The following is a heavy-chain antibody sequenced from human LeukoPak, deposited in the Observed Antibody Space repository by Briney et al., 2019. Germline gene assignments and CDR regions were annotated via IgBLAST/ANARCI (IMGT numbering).Heavy chain of an antibody. CDR2: LIGSSGST. Sequence: GGSLRLSCAASGFTSTDYAMNWVRQAPGKGLEWVSVLIGSSGSTDYADSVKGRFTISRDNSKNTLFLQMNSLRAEDTAIYYCAKGAYDYIEIGYFDSWGQGTLVTISS. V-gene: IGHV3-23*01. J-gene: IGHJ4*02. D-gene: IGHD5-12*01. CDR3: AKGAYDYIEIGYFDS. CDR1: GFTSTDYA.